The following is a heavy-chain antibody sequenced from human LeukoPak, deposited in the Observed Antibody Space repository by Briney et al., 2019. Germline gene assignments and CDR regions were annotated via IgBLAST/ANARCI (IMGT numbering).Heavy chain of an antibody. CDR1: GYTFSSYG. Sequence: ASVKVSCKASGYTFSSYGISWVRQAPGQGLEWMGWISAYNGNTNYAQKLQGRVTMTTDTSTTTAYMELRSLRSDDTAVYHCARVGPYYDFWSGYSAHYYYMDVWGKGTTVTVSS. D-gene: IGHD3-3*01. CDR3: ARVGPYYDFWSGYSAHYYYMDV. CDR2: ISAYNGNT. J-gene: IGHJ6*03. V-gene: IGHV1-18*01.